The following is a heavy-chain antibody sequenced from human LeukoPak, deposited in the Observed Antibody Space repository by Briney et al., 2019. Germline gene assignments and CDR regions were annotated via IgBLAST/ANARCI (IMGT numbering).Heavy chain of an antibody. D-gene: IGHD6-19*01. Sequence: PGGSLRLSCAASGFTFSNYGLSWVRQAPGKRLEWVSGITGSGGSTYYADSVKGRFTISRDNSKNTLYLQMNSLRAEDTAVYCCARDMVAGGPDYWGQGTLVTVSS. J-gene: IGHJ4*02. CDR2: ITGSGGST. CDR1: GFTFSNYG. CDR3: ARDMVAGGPDY. V-gene: IGHV3-23*01.